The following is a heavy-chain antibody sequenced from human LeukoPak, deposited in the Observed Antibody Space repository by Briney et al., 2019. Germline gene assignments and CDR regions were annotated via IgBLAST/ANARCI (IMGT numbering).Heavy chain of an antibody. J-gene: IGHJ4*02. V-gene: IGHV1-18*01. CDR2: ISAYNGNT. CDR1: GYTFTSYG. D-gene: IGHD2-15*01. Sequence: ASVKVSCKASGYTFTSYGISWVRQAPGQGLEWMGWISAYNGNTNYAQKLQGRVTMTTDTSTSTAYMELRSLRSDDTAVYYCARDQSCSGGSCYHPFDYWGQGTLVTASS. CDR3: ARDQSCSGGSCYHPFDY.